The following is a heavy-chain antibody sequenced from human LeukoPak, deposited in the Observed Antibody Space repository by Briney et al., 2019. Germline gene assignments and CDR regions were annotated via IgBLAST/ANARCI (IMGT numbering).Heavy chain of an antibody. CDR2: INHSGST. CDR1: GGSFSGYY. D-gene: IGHD2-2*01. V-gene: IGHV4-34*01. J-gene: IGHJ4*02. CDR3: ASLAGSTSWFGYFDY. Sequence: SETLSLTCAVYGGSFSGYYWSWIRQPPGKGLEWIGEINHSGSTNYNPSLKSRVTISVDTSKNQFSLKLSSVTAADTAVYYCASLAGSTSWFGYFDYWGQGTLVTVSS.